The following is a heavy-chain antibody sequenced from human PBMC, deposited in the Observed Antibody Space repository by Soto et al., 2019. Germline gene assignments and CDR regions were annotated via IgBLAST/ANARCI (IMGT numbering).Heavy chain of an antibody. CDR3: ARAVADYSTHFDY. J-gene: IGHJ4*02. Sequence: PSATQSLTCAVSGGSISSGGYSWSWIRQPPGKGLEWIGYIYHSGSTYYNPSLKSRVTISVDRSKNQFSLKLSSVTAADTAVYYCARAVADYSTHFDYWGQGTLVTVSS. CDR1: GGSISSGGYS. D-gene: IGHD4-4*01. V-gene: IGHV4-30-2*01. CDR2: IYHSGST.